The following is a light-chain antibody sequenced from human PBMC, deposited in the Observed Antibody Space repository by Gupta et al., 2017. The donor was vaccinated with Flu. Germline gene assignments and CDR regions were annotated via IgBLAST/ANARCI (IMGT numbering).Light chain of an antibody. J-gene: IGKJ1*01. CDR3: QQDDNWPET. CDR2: GAS. V-gene: IGKV3D-15*01. Sequence: PASLSVSPGERVTLSCRASQSVADYLAWYQQKPGQAPRLLIYGASTRATGIPTRFSGSGSETEFTLTISSLQSEDFAVYYCQQDDNWPETFGQGTKVEV. CDR1: QSVADY.